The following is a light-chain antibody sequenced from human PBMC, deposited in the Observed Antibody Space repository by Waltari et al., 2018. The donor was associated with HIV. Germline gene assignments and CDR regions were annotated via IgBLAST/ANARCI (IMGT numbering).Light chain of an antibody. CDR3: SSYTSSSTQV. CDR1: SSDVGGYNY. Sequence: QSALTQPASVYGSPGQSITISCPGTSSDVGGYNYVFWYQQHPGKAPKPMIYEVTNRPSGVSNRFSGSKSGNTASLTISGLQAEDEADYYCSSYTSSSTQVFGTGTKVTVL. J-gene: IGLJ1*01. CDR2: EVT. V-gene: IGLV2-14*01.